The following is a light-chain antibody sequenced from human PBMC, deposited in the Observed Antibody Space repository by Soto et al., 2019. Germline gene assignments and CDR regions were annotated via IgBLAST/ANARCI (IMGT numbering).Light chain of an antibody. CDR3: QQYGRSPLT. CDR2: AAS. Sequence: EIVLTQSPGTLSLSPGERATLSCGASQSVNSNSLAWYQQKPGPAPMLLFYAASNRASGVPDRFSASGSGTDFTLTISRLETDEFAVYYGQQYGRSPLTFGGGTKVEIK. J-gene: IGKJ4*01. CDR1: QSVNSNS. V-gene: IGKV3-20*01.